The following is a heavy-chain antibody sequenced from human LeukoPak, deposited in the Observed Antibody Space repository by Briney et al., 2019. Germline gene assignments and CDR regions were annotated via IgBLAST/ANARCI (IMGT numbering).Heavy chain of an antibody. V-gene: IGHV3-74*01. J-gene: IGHJ4*02. CDR3: ARVGYNYGYYY. D-gene: IGHD5-18*01. CDR1: GFTFSSYW. CDR2: INTDGSGI. Sequence: PGGSLRLSCAASGFTFSSYWMHWVRQTPGKGLVWISRINTDGSGITYADSVKGRFTISRDNAKNTLYLQMNSLRAEDTAVYYCARVGYNYGYYYWGQGTLVTVSS.